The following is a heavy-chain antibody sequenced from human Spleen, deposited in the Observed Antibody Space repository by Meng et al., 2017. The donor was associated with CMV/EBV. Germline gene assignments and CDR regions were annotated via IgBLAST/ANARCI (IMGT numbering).Heavy chain of an antibody. CDR1: GFTFDDYG. V-gene: IGHV3-20*03. J-gene: IGHJ5*02. D-gene: IGHD2-2*03. CDR3: ANGYCDTNSCARGWFDP. CDR2: INWNGDRT. Sequence: GESLKISSTASGFTFDDYGMSWVRQAPGKGLQWVSGINWNGDRTGYEDSVKGRFSISRDNAKNSLYLQMNSVRAEDTALYYCANGYCDTNSCARGWFDPWGQGTQVTVSS.